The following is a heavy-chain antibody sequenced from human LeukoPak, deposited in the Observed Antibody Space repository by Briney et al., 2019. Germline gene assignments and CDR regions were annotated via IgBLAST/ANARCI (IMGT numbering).Heavy chain of an antibody. Sequence: GGSLRLSCAASGFTFSSYDMHWVRQAPGKGLEWVAVIWYDGSNKYYADSVKGRFTISRDNSKNTLYLQMNSLRAEDTAVYYCAKDRGLLWFGELFDYWGQGTLVTVSS. CDR2: IWYDGSNK. V-gene: IGHV3-33*06. J-gene: IGHJ4*02. CDR1: GFTFSSYD. D-gene: IGHD3-10*01. CDR3: AKDRGLLWFGELFDY.